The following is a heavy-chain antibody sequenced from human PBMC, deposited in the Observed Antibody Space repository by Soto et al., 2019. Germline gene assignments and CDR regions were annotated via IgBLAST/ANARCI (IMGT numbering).Heavy chain of an antibody. CDR2: ISGSGGST. Sequence: GESLKISCAASGFTFSSYAMSWVRQAPGKGLEWVSAISGSGGSTYYADSVKGRFTISRDNSKNTLYLQMNSLRAEDTAVYYCAKDSPDYYYDSSGYYSFFDYWGQGTLVTVSS. D-gene: IGHD3-22*01. CDR3: AKDSPDYYYDSSGYYSFFDY. V-gene: IGHV3-23*01. J-gene: IGHJ4*02. CDR1: GFTFSSYA.